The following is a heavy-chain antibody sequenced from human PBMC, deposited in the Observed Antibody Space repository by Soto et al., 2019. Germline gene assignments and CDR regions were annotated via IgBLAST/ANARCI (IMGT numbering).Heavy chain of an antibody. CDR2: INHSGGT. V-gene: IGHV4-34*01. D-gene: IGHD2-15*01. J-gene: IGHJ4*02. Sequence: SETLSLTCAVYGGSLSGYYWSWIRQPPEKGLEWIGEINHSGGTNYNPSLKSRVTMSVDTSKNQFSLKLSSVTAADTAMYYCARQLGYCSGVNCNDIPRWGQGTLVT. CDR3: ARQLGYCSGVNCNDIPR. CDR1: GGSLSGYY.